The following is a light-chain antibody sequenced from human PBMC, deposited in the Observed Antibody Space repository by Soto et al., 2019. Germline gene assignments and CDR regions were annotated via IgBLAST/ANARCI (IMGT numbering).Light chain of an antibody. CDR3: QSYDRGVTLRV. Sequence: QSVLTQPPSVSGAPGQRVTISCTGSSSNIGAGYDLHWYQQLPGTAPKLLIYGNSNRPSGVPDRFSGSKSGTSASLAITGLQADDEAYFYWQSYDRGVTLRVFGTGTKVTVL. V-gene: IGLV1-40*01. CDR1: SSNIGAGYD. J-gene: IGLJ1*01. CDR2: GNS.